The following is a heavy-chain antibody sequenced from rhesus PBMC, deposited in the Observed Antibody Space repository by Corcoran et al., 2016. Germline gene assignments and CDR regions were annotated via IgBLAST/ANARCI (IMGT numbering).Heavy chain of an antibody. CDR3: VRRRNEYSNYFDY. J-gene: IGHJ4*01. D-gene: IGHD4-23*01. V-gene: IGHV2-1*01. CDR2: IYWDEDK. CDR1: GFSLSTSGMG. Sequence: QVTLKESGPALVKPTQTLTLTCIFSGFSLSTSGMGVGWLRQPPGKTLVWLAHIYWDEDKRYSTSLKSRLTISKDTSKNQVVLTMTNMDPVDTATYYCVRRRNEYSNYFDYWGQGVLVTVSS.